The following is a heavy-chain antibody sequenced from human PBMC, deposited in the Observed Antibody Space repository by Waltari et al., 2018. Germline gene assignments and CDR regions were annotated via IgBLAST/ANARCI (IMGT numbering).Heavy chain of an antibody. J-gene: IGHJ6*03. Sequence: QVQLQQWGAGLLKPSETLSLTCAVYGGSFSGYYWSWIRQPPGKGREWIGEINHSGSTNYNPSLKSRVTISVDTSKNQFSLKLSSVTAADTAVYYCARGPSRTYDFWSGYYVHYYYMDVWGKGTTVTISS. D-gene: IGHD3-3*01. CDR1: GGSFSGYY. V-gene: IGHV4-34*01. CDR2: INHSGST. CDR3: ARGPSRTYDFWSGYYVHYYYMDV.